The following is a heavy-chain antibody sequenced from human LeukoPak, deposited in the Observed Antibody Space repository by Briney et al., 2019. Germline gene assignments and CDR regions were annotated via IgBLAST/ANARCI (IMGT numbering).Heavy chain of an antibody. V-gene: IGHV3-23*01. Sequence: PGGSLRLSCAASGFTFSSYAMSWVRQAPGKGLEWVSAISGSGGSTYYADSVKGRFTISRDNSKNTLYLQMNSLRDEDTAVYYCARAVVTAGYYYYMDVWGKGTTVTVSS. CDR3: ARAVVTAGYYYYMDV. J-gene: IGHJ6*03. CDR1: GFTFSSYA. D-gene: IGHD2-21*01. CDR2: ISGSGGST.